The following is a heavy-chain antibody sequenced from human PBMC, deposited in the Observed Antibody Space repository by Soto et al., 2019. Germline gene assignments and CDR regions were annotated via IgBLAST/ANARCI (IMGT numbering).Heavy chain of an antibody. CDR2: VSGYSGHS. J-gene: IGHJ6*02. V-gene: IGHV1-18*01. CDR1: NETLTTYG. D-gene: IGHD6-6*01. Sequence: QVHLVQSGAEVKKPGASVKVSCKASNETLTTYGISCVRQAPGKGLEWMGWVSGYSGHSSSAQEFQDRVIMTTDTSTNTAYMELRSLTSDDSAVYSFARDSSSSGYYSGMDVWGQGTTVTVSS. CDR3: ARDSSSSGYYSGMDV.